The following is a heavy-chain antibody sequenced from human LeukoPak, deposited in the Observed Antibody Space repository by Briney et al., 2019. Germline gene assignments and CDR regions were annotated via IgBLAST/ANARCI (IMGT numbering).Heavy chain of an antibody. CDR3: ARSTQLWLRGFDY. J-gene: IGHJ4*02. V-gene: IGHV3-30*02. D-gene: IGHD5-18*01. CDR1: GFTFSSYG. CDR2: IRYDGSNK. Sequence: PGGSLRPSCAASGFTFSSYGMHWVRQAPSKGLEWVAFIRYDGSNKYYADSVKGRFTISRDNSKNTLYLQMNSLRSDDTAVYCCARSTQLWLRGFDYWGQGTLVTVSS.